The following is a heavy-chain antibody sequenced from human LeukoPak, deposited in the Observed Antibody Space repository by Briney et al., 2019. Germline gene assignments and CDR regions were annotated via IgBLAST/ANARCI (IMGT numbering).Heavy chain of an antibody. V-gene: IGHV1-69*04. CDR3: ARDRRDGYNYLGFDY. Sequence: ASVKVSCKASGGTFSSYAISWVRQAPGQGLEWMGRIIPILGIANYAQEFQGRVTITADKSTSTAYMGLSSLRSEDTAVYYCARDRRDGYNYLGFDYWGQGTLVTVSS. D-gene: IGHD5-24*01. CDR1: GGTFSSYA. CDR2: IIPILGIA. J-gene: IGHJ4*02.